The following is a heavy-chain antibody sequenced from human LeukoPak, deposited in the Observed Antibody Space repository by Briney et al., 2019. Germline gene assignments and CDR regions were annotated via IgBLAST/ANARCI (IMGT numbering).Heavy chain of an antibody. V-gene: IGHV3-49*04. CDR3: TRREMATSSYYFDY. Sequence: QPGRSLRLSCTASGFTFGDYAMSWVRQAPGKGLEWVGFIRSKAYGGTTEYAASVKGRFTISRDDSKSIAYLQMNSLKTEDTAVYYCTRREMATSSYYFDYWGQGTLVTVSS. CDR1: GFTFGDYA. J-gene: IGHJ4*02. CDR2: IRSKAYGGTT. D-gene: IGHD5-24*01.